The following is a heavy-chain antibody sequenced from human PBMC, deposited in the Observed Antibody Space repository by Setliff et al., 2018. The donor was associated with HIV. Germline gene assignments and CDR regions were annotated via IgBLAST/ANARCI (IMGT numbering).Heavy chain of an antibody. D-gene: IGHD4-17*01. J-gene: IGHJ6*02. Sequence: SETLSLTCTVSGGSISSGSYYWSWIRQPPGKGLEWLGYIYYSGSTNYNPSLKSRVTISVDTPKNQFSLKLSSVTAADTAVYYCARDGDYNYYGMDVWGQGTTVTVSS. CDR1: GGSISSGSYY. V-gene: IGHV4-61*01. CDR2: IYYSGST. CDR3: ARDGDYNYYGMDV.